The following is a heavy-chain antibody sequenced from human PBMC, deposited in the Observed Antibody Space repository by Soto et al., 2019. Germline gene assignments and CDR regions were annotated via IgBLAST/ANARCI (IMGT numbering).Heavy chain of an antibody. D-gene: IGHD6-6*01. Sequence: GGSLRLSCAASGFTFSSSAMSWVRQAPGKGLEWVSAISGSGGSTYYADSVKGRFTISRDNSKNTLYLQMNSLRAEDTAVYYCARDIAARPLDYWGQGTLVTVSS. J-gene: IGHJ4*02. CDR2: ISGSGGST. V-gene: IGHV3-23*01. CDR1: GFTFSSSA. CDR3: ARDIAARPLDY.